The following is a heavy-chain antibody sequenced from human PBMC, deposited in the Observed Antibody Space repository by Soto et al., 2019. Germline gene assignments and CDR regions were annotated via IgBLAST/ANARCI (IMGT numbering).Heavy chain of an antibody. J-gene: IGHJ4*02. CDR3: ANQYTSSSSVDS. CDR2: ISGSGGNT. CDR1: GFTFTSYA. D-gene: IGHD6-6*01. Sequence: PGGSLRLSCAASGFTFTSYAMSWVRQAPGKGLEWVSGISGSGGNTYYADSVKDRFTISSDNSKNTVYLQMNSLRVEDTAVYYCANQYTSSSSVDSWGQGTLVTVSS. V-gene: IGHV3-23*01.